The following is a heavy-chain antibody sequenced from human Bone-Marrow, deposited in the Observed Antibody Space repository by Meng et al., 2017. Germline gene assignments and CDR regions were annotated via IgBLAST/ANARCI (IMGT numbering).Heavy chain of an antibody. D-gene: IGHD6-13*01. CDR2: IDPKSGDT. J-gene: IGHJ4*02. V-gene: IGHV1-2*06. CDR3: ARDEDISAAGKLFGDY. Sequence: QWGQSVSVVKKPGGSVTVSCKPSGYTFPDYWLHWVRRAPGQGLEWMGRIDPKSGDTHYAQRFQGRVTMTGDTSISTAYMELSGLRSDDTAMYYCARDEDISAAGKLFGDYWGQGTLVTGSS. CDR1: GYTFPDYW.